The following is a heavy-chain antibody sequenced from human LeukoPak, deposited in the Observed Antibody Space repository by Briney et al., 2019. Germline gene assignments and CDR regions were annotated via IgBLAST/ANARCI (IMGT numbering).Heavy chain of an antibody. Sequence: VASVKVSCKASGYTFTGYYMHWVRQAPGQGLEWMGWINPNSGGTNYAQKFQGRVTMTRDTSISTAYMELSRLRSDDTAVYYCARDRVTMVRGVIITLDYYYGMDVWGQGTTVTVSS. CDR3: ARDRVTMVRGVIITLDYYYGMDV. J-gene: IGHJ6*02. CDR1: GYTFTGYY. D-gene: IGHD3-10*01. V-gene: IGHV1-2*02. CDR2: INPNSGGT.